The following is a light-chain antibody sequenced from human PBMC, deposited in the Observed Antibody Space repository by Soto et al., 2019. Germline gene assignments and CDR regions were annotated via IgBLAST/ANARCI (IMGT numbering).Light chain of an antibody. V-gene: IGKV3-20*01. CDR2: GAS. Sequence: EIVLTQSPGTLSLSPGERATLSCRASQSVSSSYLAWYQQKPGQAPRLLIYGASSRATGIPDRFSGSGSGTGFTLTISRLEPEDFAVYYCQQYGSSLLTFGHGTKVDIK. J-gene: IGKJ3*01. CDR3: QQYGSSLLT. CDR1: QSVSSSY.